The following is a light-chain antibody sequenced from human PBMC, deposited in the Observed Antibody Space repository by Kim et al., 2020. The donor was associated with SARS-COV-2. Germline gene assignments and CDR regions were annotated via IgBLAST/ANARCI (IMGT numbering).Light chain of an antibody. CDR1: QSVSSN. J-gene: IGKJ2*01. CDR2: GAS. CDR3: QQYNNWPQT. Sequence: SASPGERATLSCRASQSVSSNLAWYQQKPGQAPRLLIYGASTRATGIPARFSGSGSGTEFTLTISSLQSEDFAVYYCQQYNNWPQTFGQGTKLEI. V-gene: IGKV3-15*01.